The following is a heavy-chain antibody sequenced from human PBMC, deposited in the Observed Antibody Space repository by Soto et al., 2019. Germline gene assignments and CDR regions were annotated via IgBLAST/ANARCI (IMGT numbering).Heavy chain of an antibody. CDR2: IYYSGNT. D-gene: IGHD5-18*01. V-gene: IGHV4-59*01. CDR3: ARGVPGDSYGYYFDS. CDR1: GGFINNYY. Sequence: TSETLSLTCTVSGGFINNYYWIWIRQPPGKGLEWIGYIYYSGNTNYNPSLKSRVTISVDTSRNQFSLKLTSVTAADAAVYYCARGVPGDSYGYYFDSWGQGTLVTVSS. J-gene: IGHJ4*02.